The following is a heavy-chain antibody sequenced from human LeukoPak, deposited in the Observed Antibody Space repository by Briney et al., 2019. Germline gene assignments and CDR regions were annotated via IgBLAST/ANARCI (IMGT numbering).Heavy chain of an antibody. J-gene: IGHJ4*02. Sequence: TGGSLRLSCAASGFTFSSYWMSWVRQAPGKGLEWVANIKQDGSEKYYVDSVKGRFTISRDNAKNSLYLQMNSLRAEDTAVYYCARGGIAARLSYFDYWGQGTLVTVSS. CDR2: IKQDGSEK. V-gene: IGHV3-7*01. CDR3: ARGGIAARLSYFDY. CDR1: GFTFSSYW. D-gene: IGHD6-6*01.